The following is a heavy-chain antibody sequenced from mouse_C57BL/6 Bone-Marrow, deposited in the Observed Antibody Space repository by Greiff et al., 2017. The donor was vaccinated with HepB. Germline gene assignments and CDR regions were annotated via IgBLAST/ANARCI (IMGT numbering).Heavy chain of an antibody. CDR3: AKKDGGSYGYAMDY. D-gene: IGHD1-1*02. Sequence: VQRVESGPGLVQPSQSLSITCTVSGFSFTSYGVHWVRQSPGKGLEWLGVIWRGGSTNYNAAFMSRLSITKDNSKSQVFFKMNSLQADDTAIYYCAKKDGGSYGYAMDYWGQGTSVTVSS. J-gene: IGHJ4*01. CDR1: GFSFTSYG. CDR2: IWRGGST. V-gene: IGHV2-5*01.